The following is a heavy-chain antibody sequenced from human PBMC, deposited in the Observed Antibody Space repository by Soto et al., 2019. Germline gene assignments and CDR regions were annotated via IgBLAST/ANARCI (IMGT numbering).Heavy chain of an antibody. CDR1: GFTFDDYA. V-gene: IGHV3-9*01. CDR2: ISWNSGSI. CDR3: AKDRDSSGWYLGYGMDV. Sequence: LRLSCAASGFTFDDYAMHWVRQAPGKGLEWVSGISWNSGSIGHADSVKGRFTISRDNAKNSLYLQMNSLRAEDTALYYCAKDRDSSGWYLGYGMDVWGQGTTVTVSS. J-gene: IGHJ6*02. D-gene: IGHD6-19*01.